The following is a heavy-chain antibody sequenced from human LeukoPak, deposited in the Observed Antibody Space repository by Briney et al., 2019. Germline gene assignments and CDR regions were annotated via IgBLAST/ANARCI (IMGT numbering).Heavy chain of an antibody. J-gene: IGHJ4*02. V-gene: IGHV4-59*01. CDR2: IYYSVST. CDR3: ARMYYDILTGYYVYFDY. Sequence: SETLSLTCTVSGGSISSYYWSWIRQPPGKGLEWIGYIYYSVSTNYNPSRKSRVTISVDTSKNQFSLKLSSVTAADTAVYYCARMYYDILTGYYVYFDYWGQGTLVTVSS. CDR1: GGSISSYY. D-gene: IGHD3-9*01.